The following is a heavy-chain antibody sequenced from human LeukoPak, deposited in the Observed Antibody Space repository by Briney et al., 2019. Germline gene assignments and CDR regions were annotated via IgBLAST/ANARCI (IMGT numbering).Heavy chain of an antibody. CDR3: ATKRGEGTQLNYMWFDP. CDR1: GFTFSSYA. D-gene: IGHD3-16*01. V-gene: IGHV3-23*01. J-gene: IGHJ5*02. Sequence: GGSLRLSCAASGFTFSSYAMTWVRQAPGKGLEWVSSISGGSDSTYYADSVKGRCTVSRDNSKSMLYLQMNSLRAEDTAIYYCATKRGEGTQLNYMWFDPWGQGTLVTVSS. CDR2: ISGGSDST.